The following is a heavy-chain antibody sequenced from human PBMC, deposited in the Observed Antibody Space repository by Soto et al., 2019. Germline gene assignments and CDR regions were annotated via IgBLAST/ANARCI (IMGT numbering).Heavy chain of an antibody. V-gene: IGHV1-3*05. CDR3: ARVGGWYVPDY. Sequence: QVQLVQSGAGEKKPGASVKVSCKASGYTFTSYAMHWVRQAPGQRLEWMGWINAGNGNTKYSQKFQGRVTITRDTSASKAYMELSSLRSEDTAVYYCARVGGWYVPDYWGQGTLVTGSS. D-gene: IGHD6-19*01. CDR1: GYTFTSYA. CDR2: INAGNGNT. J-gene: IGHJ4*02.